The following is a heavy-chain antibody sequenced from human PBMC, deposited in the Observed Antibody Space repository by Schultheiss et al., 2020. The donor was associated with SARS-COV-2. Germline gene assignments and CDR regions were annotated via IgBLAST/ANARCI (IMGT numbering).Heavy chain of an antibody. CDR1: GFTFSSYA. CDR3: ARGSGYSGYGPYYYYGMDV. D-gene: IGHD5-12*01. V-gene: IGHV3-13*05. CDR2: IGTAGDP. J-gene: IGHJ6*02. Sequence: GGSLRLSCAASGFTFSSYAMHWVRQATGKGLEWVSAIGTAGDPYYPGSVKGRFTISRENAKNSLYLQVNSLRAGDTAVYYCARGSGYSGYGPYYYYGMDVWGQGTTVTVSS.